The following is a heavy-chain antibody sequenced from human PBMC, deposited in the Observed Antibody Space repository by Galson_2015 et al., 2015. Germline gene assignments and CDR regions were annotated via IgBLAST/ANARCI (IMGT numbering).Heavy chain of an antibody. V-gene: IGHV3-33*01. CDR2: IWYDGSNK. Sequence: SLRLSCAASGFRFSNYGMHWVRQAPGKGLEWVAVIWYDGSNKYYADSVKDRFTISRDNSKNTLYLQMNSLRAEDTAVYYCARDRNRGGGYYYYGMDVWGQGTTVTVSS. CDR1: GFRFSNYG. J-gene: IGHJ6*02. D-gene: IGHD1-14*01. CDR3: ARDRNRGGGYYYYGMDV.